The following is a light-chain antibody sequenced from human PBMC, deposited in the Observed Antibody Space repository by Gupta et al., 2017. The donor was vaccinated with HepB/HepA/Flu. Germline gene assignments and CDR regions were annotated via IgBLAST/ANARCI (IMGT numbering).Light chain of an antibody. CDR2: PVS. Sequence: IVMTQTPLFLPVPPGEPASISCRSIQSLLESDDGNTYLDWYLQKPGQSPQLLICPVSSRASGVPDRFSGSGSGTDFTLTITRVQAEDVGVYYCMHGSELPLTFGPGTKVDLK. V-gene: IGKV2-40*01. CDR1: QSLLESDDGNTY. J-gene: IGKJ3*01. CDR3: MHGSELPLT.